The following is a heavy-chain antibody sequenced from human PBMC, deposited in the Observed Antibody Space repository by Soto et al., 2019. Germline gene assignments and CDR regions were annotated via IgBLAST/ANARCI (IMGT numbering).Heavy chain of an antibody. J-gene: IGHJ4*02. CDR2: IGSGSGIT. CDR1: GFTFSGSA. V-gene: IGHV3-48*01. D-gene: IGHD1-1*01. CDR3: ARDVDGINDFGQ. Sequence: PGGSLRLSCAASGFTFSGSAMHWVRQAPEKGLEWVAHIGSGSGITYYYADSVKGRFTNSRDNAKNSLYLQMDRLRAEDTAVYYCARDVDGINDFGQWGQGTLVTVSS.